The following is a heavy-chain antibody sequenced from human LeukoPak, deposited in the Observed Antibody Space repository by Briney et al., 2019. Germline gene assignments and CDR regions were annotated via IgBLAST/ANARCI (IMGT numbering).Heavy chain of an antibody. CDR3: ARITIFGVGPDWYFDL. D-gene: IGHD3-3*01. CDR1: GGTFSSYA. Sequence: SVKVSCKASGGTFSSYAISWVRQAPGQGLEWMGGIIPIFGTANYAQKFQGRVTITTDESTSTAYMELSSLRSEDTAVYYCARITIFGVGPDWYFDLWGRGTLVTVSS. V-gene: IGHV1-69*05. J-gene: IGHJ2*01. CDR2: IIPIFGTA.